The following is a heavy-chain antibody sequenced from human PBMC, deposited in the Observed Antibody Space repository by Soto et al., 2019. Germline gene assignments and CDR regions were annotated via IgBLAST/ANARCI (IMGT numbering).Heavy chain of an antibody. CDR2: INHSGST. D-gene: IGHD5-12*01. CDR1: GGSFSGYY. V-gene: IGHV4-34*01. CDR3: ASGGYSGYDYAFDI. Sequence: PSETLSLTXAVYGGSFSGYYWSWIRQPPGKGLEWIGEINHSGSTNYNPSLKSRVTISVDTSKNQFSLKLSSVTAADTAVYYCASGGYSGYDYAFDIWGQGTMVTVSS. J-gene: IGHJ3*02.